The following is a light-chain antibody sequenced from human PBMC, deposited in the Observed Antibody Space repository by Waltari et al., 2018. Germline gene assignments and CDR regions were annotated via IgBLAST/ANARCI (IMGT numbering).Light chain of an antibody. CDR1: ESVSHY. Sequence: SCRPTESVSHYLAWYQQSPVQAPRLRIYEASSRATGIPARFSGSESETDFTLTISSLEPEDFAVYYCQQRRTWPLTFGGGTKVEI. CDR3: QQRRTWPLT. V-gene: IGKV3-11*01. CDR2: EAS. J-gene: IGKJ4*01.